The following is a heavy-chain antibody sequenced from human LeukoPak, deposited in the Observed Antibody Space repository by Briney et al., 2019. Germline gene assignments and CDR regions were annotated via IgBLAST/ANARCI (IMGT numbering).Heavy chain of an antibody. D-gene: IGHD1-26*01. CDR2: IIPIFGPA. CDR3: ARDGGSFSYNMDV. V-gene: IGHV1-69*01. Sequence: GSSVKVSCKTSGGTFSRFAISWVRQAPGQGLEWMGGIIPIFGPANYAQKFQGRVTITADESTSTAYMELSSLRSEDTALYFCARDGGSFSYNMDVWGQGTTVTVSS. CDR1: GGTFSRFA. J-gene: IGHJ6*02.